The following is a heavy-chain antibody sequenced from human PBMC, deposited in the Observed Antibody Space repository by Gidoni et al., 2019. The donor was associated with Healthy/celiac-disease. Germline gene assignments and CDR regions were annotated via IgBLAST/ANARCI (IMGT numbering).Heavy chain of an antibody. V-gene: IGHV4-38-2*02. D-gene: IGHD3-16*02. CDR3: ARDLPESYRSDAWDI. CDR2: IYHTGST. Sequence: GYYWGWIRPTPGKGLEWIGSIYHTGSTYYNPSLKRRVTISVDTSKNQFSLKLSSGTDADTAVEYWARDLPESYRSDAWDIWGQGTMVTVSS. J-gene: IGHJ3*02. CDR1: GYY.